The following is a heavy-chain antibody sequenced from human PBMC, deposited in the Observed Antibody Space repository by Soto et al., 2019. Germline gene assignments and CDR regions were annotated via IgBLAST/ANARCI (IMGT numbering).Heavy chain of an antibody. CDR1: RFTFSSYG. J-gene: IGHJ6*02. CDR3: AKGPAIVLVPAAMNYYYGMDV. CDR2: ISYDGSNK. D-gene: IGHD2-2*01. V-gene: IGHV3-30*18. Sequence: QVQLVESGGGVVQPGRSLRLCSAASRFTFSSYGMHWVRQAPGKGLEWVAVISYDGSNKYYADSVKGRFTISRDNSKNTLYLQMNSLRAEDTAVYYCAKGPAIVLVPAAMNYYYGMDVWGQGTTVTVSS.